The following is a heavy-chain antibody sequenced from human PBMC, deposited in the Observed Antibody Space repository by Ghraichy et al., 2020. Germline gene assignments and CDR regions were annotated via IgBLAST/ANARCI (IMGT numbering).Heavy chain of an antibody. CDR1: GFIFPNAW. CDR2: VKSKSVGETK. V-gene: IGHV3-15*01. CDR3: ITDEEP. J-gene: IGHJ5*02. Sequence: GSLRLSCGASGFIFPNAWMSWVRQAPGKGLEWLGRVKSKSVGETKDYAAPVKGRFTISRDDSKNTVYLQMNSLKLEDTGVYYCITDEEPWGQGTLVTVSS.